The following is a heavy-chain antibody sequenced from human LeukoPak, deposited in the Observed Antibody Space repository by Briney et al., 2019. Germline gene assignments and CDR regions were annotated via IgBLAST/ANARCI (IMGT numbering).Heavy chain of an antibody. CDR2: IYYSGST. Sequence: SETLSLTYTVSGGSISSSSYYWGWIRQPPGKGLEWIGSIYYSGSTYYNPSLKSRVTISVDTSKNQFSLKLSSVTAADTAVYYCARPDGSYLTWGQGTLVTVSS. J-gene: IGHJ5*02. CDR1: GGSISSSSYY. D-gene: IGHD1-26*01. CDR3: ARPDGSYLT. V-gene: IGHV4-39*01.